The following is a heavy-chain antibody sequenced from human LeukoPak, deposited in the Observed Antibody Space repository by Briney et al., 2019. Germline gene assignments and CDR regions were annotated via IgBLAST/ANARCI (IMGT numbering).Heavy chain of an antibody. CDR3: RSHVPAGDRTSWCDY. D-gene: IGHD6-13*01. J-gene: IGHJ4*02. V-gene: IGHV5-51*01. CDR2: IYPGDSNT. Sequence: LGESLKMSCKGSRHLFTNHGIGGARQLPWIGMNGMGSIYPGDSNTRYSASFQSRENISVDKSENTSYLQWSSLKASDTAIYYGRSHVPAGDRTSWCDYWGQGILVTVSS. CDR1: RHLFTNHG.